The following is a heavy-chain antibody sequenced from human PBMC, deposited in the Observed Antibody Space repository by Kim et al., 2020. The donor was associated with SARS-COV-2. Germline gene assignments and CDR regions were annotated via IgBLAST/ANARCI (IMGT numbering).Heavy chain of an antibody. Sequence: GGSLRLSCAASGFTFSSYAMSWVRQAPGKRLEWVSPISGSGDNTYYADSVKGRFTISRDNSKNTLYLQMNSLRVEDTAVYYCAKARGSGWYHASDYWGQGTLVTVSS. J-gene: IGHJ4*02. D-gene: IGHD6-19*01. CDR2: ISGSGDNT. CDR3: AKARGSGWYHASDY. CDR1: GFTFSSYA. V-gene: IGHV3-23*01.